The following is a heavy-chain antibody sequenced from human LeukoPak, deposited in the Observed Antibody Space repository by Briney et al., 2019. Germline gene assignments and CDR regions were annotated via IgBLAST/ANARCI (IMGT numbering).Heavy chain of an antibody. V-gene: IGHV3-33*01. Sequence: GGSLRLSCAASGFTFSSYGMHWVRQAPGKGLEWVAVIWYDGSNKYYEDSVKGRFTISRDNSKNTLYLQMNSLRAEDTAVYYCARDRGVTVTTDYFDYWGQGTLVTVSS. CDR1: GFTFSSYG. CDR3: ARDRGVTVTTDYFDY. CDR2: IWYDGSNK. D-gene: IGHD4-17*01. J-gene: IGHJ4*02.